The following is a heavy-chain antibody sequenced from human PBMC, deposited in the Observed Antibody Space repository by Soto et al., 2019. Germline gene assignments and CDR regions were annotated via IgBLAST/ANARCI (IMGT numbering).Heavy chain of an antibody. D-gene: IGHD2-21*02. CDR2: ISGSGGST. J-gene: IGHJ4*02. Sequence: EVQLLEAGGGLVQPGGSLRLSCAASGFTFSSYAMSWVRQAPGKGLEWVSAISGSGGSTYYADSVKGRFTISRDNSKNTLYLQMNSLRAEDTAVYYCAKGCGGDCYSPTDYWGQGTLVTVSS. V-gene: IGHV3-23*01. CDR1: GFTFSSYA. CDR3: AKGCGGDCYSPTDY.